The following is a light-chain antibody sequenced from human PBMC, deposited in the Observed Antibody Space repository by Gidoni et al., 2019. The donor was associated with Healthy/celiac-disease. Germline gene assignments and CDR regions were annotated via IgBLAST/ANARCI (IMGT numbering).Light chain of an antibody. J-gene: IGLJ3*02. CDR1: SSAVGGYNY. V-gene: IGLV2-14*01. CDR3: SSYTSSSTRV. CDR2: DVS. Sequence: QSALTQPASVSGSPGQSITISCTGTSSAVGGYNYVSWYQQHPGKAPKLMIYDVSNRPSGVSNRFSDSLTISGLQAEDEADYYCSSYTSSSTRVFGGGTKLTVL.